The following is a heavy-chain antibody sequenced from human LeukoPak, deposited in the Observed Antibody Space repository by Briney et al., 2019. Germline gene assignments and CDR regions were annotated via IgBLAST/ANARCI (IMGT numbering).Heavy chain of an antibody. J-gene: IGHJ4*02. V-gene: IGHV3-53*01. Sequence: GGSLRLPCAASGFTVSSNYMSWVRQAPGKGLEWVSVIYSGGSTDYADSVKGRFTISRDNSKNTLHLQMNSLRAEDTAVYYCARADSARVVVLQTTIDYWGQGTLVTVSS. CDR3: ARADSARVVVLQTTIDY. CDR2: IYSGGST. CDR1: GFTVSSNY. D-gene: IGHD3-22*01.